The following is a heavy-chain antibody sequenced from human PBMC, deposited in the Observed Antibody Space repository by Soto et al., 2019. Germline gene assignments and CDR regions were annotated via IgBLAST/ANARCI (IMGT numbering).Heavy chain of an antibody. J-gene: IGHJ4*02. CDR1: GGSISSSSSY. Sequence: QLQLQESGPGLVKPSETLSLTCTVSGGSISSSSSYWGWIRQPPGKGLEWIGSIYYSGSTYYNPSLKSRVTISVDTSKNQCSLKLSSVTAADTAVYYCARRGAVAATTYDYWGQGTLVTVSS. D-gene: IGHD2-15*01. V-gene: IGHV4-39*01. CDR2: IYYSGST. CDR3: ARRGAVAATTYDY.